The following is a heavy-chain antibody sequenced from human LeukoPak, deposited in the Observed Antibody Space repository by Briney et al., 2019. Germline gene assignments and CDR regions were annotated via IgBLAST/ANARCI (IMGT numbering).Heavy chain of an antibody. D-gene: IGHD6-13*01. Sequence: SETLSLTCAVYGGSFSAYYWSWIRQPPGKGLEWIGEINHSGSTNYNPSLKSRVTISVDTSKNQFSLKLSSVTAADTAVYYCARHQQLGPGWFDPWGQGTLVTVSS. CDR1: GGSFSAYY. CDR2: INHSGST. CDR3: ARHQQLGPGWFDP. V-gene: IGHV4-34*01. J-gene: IGHJ5*02.